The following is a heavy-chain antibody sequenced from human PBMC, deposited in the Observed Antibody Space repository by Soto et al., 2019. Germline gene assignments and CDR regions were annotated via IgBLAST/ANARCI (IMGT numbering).Heavy chain of an antibody. CDR3: ARDTRAGALRSYSGYDSTGGYFYYGMEV. CDR2: ISYDGSNK. J-gene: IGHJ6*02. V-gene: IGHV3-30-3*01. D-gene: IGHD5-12*01. CDR1: GFTFSSYA. Sequence: PGGSLRLSCAASGFTFSSYAMHWVRQAPGKGLEWVAVISYDGSNKYYADSVKGRFTISRDNSKNTLYLQMNSLRAEDTAVYYCARDTRAGALRSYSGYDSTGGYFYYGMEVWGQGTTVTVSS.